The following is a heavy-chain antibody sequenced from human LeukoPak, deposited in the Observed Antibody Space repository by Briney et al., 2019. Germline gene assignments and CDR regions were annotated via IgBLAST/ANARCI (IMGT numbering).Heavy chain of an antibody. CDR2: IFYVGST. J-gene: IGHJ3*02. V-gene: IGHV4-59*11. D-gene: IGHD3-22*01. CDR1: GDSIGSHY. Sequence: SETLSLTCTVSGDSIGSHYWSWIRQPPGKGLEWIGYIFYVGSTTYNPSLKSRVTISVDTPKNQFSLKLNSVTAADTAVYYCARDYYDSQGEAFDIWGQGTMVTVSS. CDR3: ARDYYDSQGEAFDI.